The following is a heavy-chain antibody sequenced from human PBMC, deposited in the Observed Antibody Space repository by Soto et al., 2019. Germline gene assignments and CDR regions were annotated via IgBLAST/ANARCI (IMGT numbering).Heavy chain of an antibody. V-gene: IGHV3-23*01. Sequence: EVQLLESGGGLVQPGGSLRLSCAASGFTFSSYAMSWVRQAPGKGLEWVSAISGSGGSTYYADSVKGRFTISRDNSKNTVYLQMNSLRAEDTAVYYCAKVEGYCSSTSCYFYYYYGMDVWGQGTTVTVSS. CDR2: ISGSGGST. J-gene: IGHJ6*02. D-gene: IGHD2-2*01. CDR1: GFTFSSYA. CDR3: AKVEGYCSSTSCYFYYYYGMDV.